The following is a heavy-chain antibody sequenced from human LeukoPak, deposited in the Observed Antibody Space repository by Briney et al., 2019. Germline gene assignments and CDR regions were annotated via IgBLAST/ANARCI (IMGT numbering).Heavy chain of an antibody. Sequence: ASVTVSCKAFGYTFTSYDFNWVRQATGQGPEWMGWMNPNSGNTGYAQKLQGRVTMTTDTSTSTAHMELRSLRSDDTAVYYCARTNLASSGYYYWGQGTLVTVSS. CDR2: MNPNSGNT. D-gene: IGHD3-22*01. CDR1: GYTFTSYD. CDR3: ARTNLASSGYYY. J-gene: IGHJ4*02. V-gene: IGHV1-8*01.